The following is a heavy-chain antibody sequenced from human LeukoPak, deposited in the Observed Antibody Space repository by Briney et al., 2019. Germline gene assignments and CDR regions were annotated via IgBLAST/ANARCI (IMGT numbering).Heavy chain of an antibody. Sequence: GGSLRLSCAASGFTFSDYYMSWIRQAPGKGLEWISHISRSGETIYYADSVKGRFTISRDNAKNSMYLQMYSLRADDTAVYYCASQPMVTTIDYWGQGTLVTVSS. CDR1: GFTFSDYY. V-gene: IGHV3-11*01. D-gene: IGHD4-17*01. CDR2: ISRSGETI. CDR3: ASQPMVTTIDY. J-gene: IGHJ4*02.